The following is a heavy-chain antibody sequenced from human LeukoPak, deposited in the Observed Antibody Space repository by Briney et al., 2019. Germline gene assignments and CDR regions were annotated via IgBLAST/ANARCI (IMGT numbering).Heavy chain of an antibody. V-gene: IGHV1-2*06. Sequence: GASVKVSCKASGYTFTGYYMHWVRQAPGQGLEWMGRINPNSGGTNYAQKFQGRVTMTRDTSISTAYMELSRLRSDDTAVYYCARGSPVLRFLETPYYFDYWGQGTLVTVSS. CDR3: ARGSPVLRFLETPYYFDY. J-gene: IGHJ4*02. CDR2: INPNSGGT. D-gene: IGHD3-3*01. CDR1: GYTFTGYY.